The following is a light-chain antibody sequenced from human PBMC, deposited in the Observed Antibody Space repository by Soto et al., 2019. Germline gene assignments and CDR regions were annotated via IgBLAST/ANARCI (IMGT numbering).Light chain of an antibody. CDR1: QGISSA. CDR2: DAS. CDR3: QQFNNYPYT. J-gene: IGKJ2*01. Sequence: AIQLTQSPSSLSASVGDRVTITCRASQGISSALAWYQQKPGKAPKLLIYDASSLESGVPSRFSGSGSGTDFTLTIRSMQTEDFANYYCQQFNNYPYTFGQGTKVDIK. V-gene: IGKV1D-13*01.